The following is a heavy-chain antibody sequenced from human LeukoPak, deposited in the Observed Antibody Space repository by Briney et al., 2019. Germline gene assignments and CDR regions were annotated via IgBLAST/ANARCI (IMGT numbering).Heavy chain of an antibody. CDR3: AKDLSSSSWNYYFDY. D-gene: IGHD6-13*01. V-gene: IGHV3-23*01. CDR2: ISGSGGST. CDR1: TFTFSSYA. Sequence: PGGSLRPSCAASTFTFSSYAMSWVRQAPGKGLEWVSAISGSGGSTYYADSVKGRFTISRDNSKNTLYLQMNSLRAEDTAVYYCAKDLSSSSWNYYFDYWGQGTLVTVSS. J-gene: IGHJ4*02.